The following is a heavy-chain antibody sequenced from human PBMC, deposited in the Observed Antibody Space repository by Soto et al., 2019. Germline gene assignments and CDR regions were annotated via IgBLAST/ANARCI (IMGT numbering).Heavy chain of an antibody. D-gene: IGHD1-26*01. V-gene: IGHV4-4*07. J-gene: IGHJ6*02. CDR2: IYTSGTT. CDR1: GGSIRSYY. Sequence: PWVTLSLTCNVSGGSIRSYYWSWIRQPAGKALEWIGRIYTSGTTNYNPSLKSRATILIDTSKNQFSLKLSSVTAADTAVYYCAREGASGFGMDVWGQGTTVTVSS. CDR3: AREGASGFGMDV.